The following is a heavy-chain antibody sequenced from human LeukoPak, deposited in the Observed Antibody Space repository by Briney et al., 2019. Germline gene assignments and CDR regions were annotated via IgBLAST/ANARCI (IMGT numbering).Heavy chain of an antibody. V-gene: IGHV4-61*01. CDR3: AKTPAATTFDY. CDR2: IYYSGST. Sequence: SETLSLTCTVSGGSVSSGSYYWSWIRQPPGKGLEWIGYIYYSGSTNYNTSLKSRVAISVDTSKNQFSLKLSSVTAADTAVYYCAKTPAATTFDYWGQGTLVTVSS. CDR1: GGSVSSGSYY. J-gene: IGHJ4*02. D-gene: IGHD2-15*01.